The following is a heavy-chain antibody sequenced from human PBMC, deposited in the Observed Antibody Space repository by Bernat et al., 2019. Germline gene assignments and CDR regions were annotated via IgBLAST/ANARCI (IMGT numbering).Heavy chain of an antibody. CDR2: IYHSGST. CDR1: GYSISSGYY. V-gene: IGHV4-38-2*02. CDR3: AREGNYVWGSYRSPRGCNWFDP. J-gene: IGHJ5*02. D-gene: IGHD3-16*02. Sequence: QVQLQESGPGLVKPSETLSLTCAVSGYSISSGYYWGWIRQPPGKGLEWIGSIYHSGSTYYNPSLKSRITLSVDTSKNQFSLKLSSVPAADTAVYYCAREGNYVWGSYRSPRGCNWFDPWGQGTLVTVSS.